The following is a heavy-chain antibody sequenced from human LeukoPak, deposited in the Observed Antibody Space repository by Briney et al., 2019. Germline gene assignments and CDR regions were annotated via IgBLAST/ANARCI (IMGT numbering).Heavy chain of an antibody. Sequence: GESLKISCKGSGYSFTSYWIGWVRQMPGKGLEWMGIIYPGDSDTRYSPSFQGQVTISADKSISTAYLQWSSLKASDTAMYYCARGGMIVVGWEGWFDPWGQGTLVTVSS. J-gene: IGHJ5*02. D-gene: IGHD3-22*01. CDR3: ARGGMIVVGWEGWFDP. V-gene: IGHV5-51*01. CDR2: IYPGDSDT. CDR1: GYSFTSYW.